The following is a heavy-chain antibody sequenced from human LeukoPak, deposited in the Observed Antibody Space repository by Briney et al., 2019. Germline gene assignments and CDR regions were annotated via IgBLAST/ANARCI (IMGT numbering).Heavy chain of an antibody. CDR2: ISAYNGTT. D-gene: IGHD3-22*01. CDR1: GYTFTSYG. V-gene: IGHV1-18*01. J-gene: IGHJ1*01. Sequence: ASVKVSCKASGYTFTSYGISWVRQAPGQGLEWMGWISAYNGTTNYAQKLQCRVTMTTDTSTSTAYMELRSLRSDDTAVYYCARGDYYDSSGYYSAEYFQHWGQGTLVTASS. CDR3: ARGDYYDSSGYYSAEYFQH.